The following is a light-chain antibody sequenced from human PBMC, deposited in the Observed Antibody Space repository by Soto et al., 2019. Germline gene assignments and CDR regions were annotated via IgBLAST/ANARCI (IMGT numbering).Light chain of an antibody. CDR3: QQYGSSPTEIT. Sequence: ENVLPAPTAAASLSPGETATLSRRAIQSVSSNLAWYQQKPGQAPRPLIYGASTRATGIPDRFSGSGSGTDFTLTISRLEPEDFAVYYCQQYGSSPTEITFGQGTRLEIK. J-gene: IGKJ5*01. V-gene: IGKV3-20*01. CDR2: GAS. CDR1: QSVSSN.